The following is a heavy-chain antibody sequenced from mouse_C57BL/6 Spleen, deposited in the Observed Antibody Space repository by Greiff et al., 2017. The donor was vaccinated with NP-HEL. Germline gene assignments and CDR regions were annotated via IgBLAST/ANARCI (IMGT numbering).Heavy chain of an antibody. Sequence: QVQLQQPGAELVKPGASVKSSCKASGYTFTSYWMLWVKQRPGQGLEWIGMIHPNSGSTNSNEKFKSKARLTVDKPSCTAYMQLSSLTSEDSAVYYCARKVAGAMDYWGKGTSVTVSS. D-gene: IGHD1-1*01. J-gene: IGHJ4*01. V-gene: IGHV1-64*01. CDR2: IHPNSGST. CDR3: ARKVAGAMDY. CDR1: GYTFTSYW.